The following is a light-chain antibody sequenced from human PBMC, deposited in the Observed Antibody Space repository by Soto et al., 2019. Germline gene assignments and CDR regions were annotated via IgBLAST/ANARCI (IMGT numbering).Light chain of an antibody. V-gene: IGKV3-20*01. Sequence: EIVLTQSPDTLSLSPGEKATLSCRASQSVSRTYLAWYQQKPGQAPRLLIYDASSRATGIPDRFSGSGSGTDFTLTISRLEPEDFAVYYCQQYGSSPLITFGQGTRLEIK. CDR1: QSVSRTY. J-gene: IGKJ5*01. CDR2: DAS. CDR3: QQYGSSPLIT.